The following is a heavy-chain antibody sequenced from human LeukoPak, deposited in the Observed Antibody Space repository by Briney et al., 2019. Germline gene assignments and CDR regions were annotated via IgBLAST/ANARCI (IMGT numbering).Heavy chain of an antibody. V-gene: IGHV3-33*01. CDR1: GFTLSSYG. CDR3: ARDRDYYFDY. J-gene: IGHJ4*02. D-gene: IGHD3/OR15-3a*01. CDR2: IWYDGSNK. Sequence: GSRRLSCAASGFTLSSYGMNWVGQAQGKGLEWVAVIWYDGSNKYYADSVKGRFTISRDNSKNTLYLQMNSLRAEDTAVYYCARDRDYYFDYWGQGTLVTVSS.